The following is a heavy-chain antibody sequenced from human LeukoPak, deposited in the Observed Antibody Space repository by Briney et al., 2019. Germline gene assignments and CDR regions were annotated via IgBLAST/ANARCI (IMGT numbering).Heavy chain of an antibody. CDR1: GGSFSGYY. V-gene: IGHV4-34*01. D-gene: IGHD3-9*01. J-gene: IGHJ3*02. CDR3: AGADILTGKGVFDI. CDR2: INLTGST. Sequence: PSETLSLTCAVYGGSFSGYYWSWIRHPPGKGLEWIGEINLTGSTNYNPSLKSRVTISVDTSKNQFSLKLSSVTAADTALYYCAGADILTGKGVFDIWGQGTMVTVSS.